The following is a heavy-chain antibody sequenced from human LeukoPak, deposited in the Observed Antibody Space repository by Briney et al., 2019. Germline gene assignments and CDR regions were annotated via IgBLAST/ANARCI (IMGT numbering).Heavy chain of an antibody. CDR1: GFTFSSYG. CDR2: ISYDGSNK. J-gene: IGHJ3*02. D-gene: IGHD3-22*01. Sequence: PGGSLRLSCAASGFTFSSYGMHWVRQAPGKGLEWVAVISYDGSNKYYADSVKGRFTISRDNSKNTLYLQMNSLRAEDTAVYYCAKEIVVLSRLVKERDAFDIWGQGTMVTVSS. CDR3: AKEIVVLSRLVKERDAFDI. V-gene: IGHV3-30*18.